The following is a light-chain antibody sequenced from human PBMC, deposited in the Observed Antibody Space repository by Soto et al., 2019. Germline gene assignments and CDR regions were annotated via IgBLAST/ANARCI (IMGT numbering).Light chain of an antibody. J-gene: IGKJ4*01. V-gene: IGKV1-39*01. CDR3: QQSYSTPLT. Sequence: DIQMTQSPSSLSVSVGDRVTITCRASQSIGGFLNWYQQKLGKAPTLLIYAASSLQSGVPSRFSGSGSGTDFTLTISSLQPEDFATYYCQQSYSTPLTFGGRTKVEI. CDR1: QSIGGF. CDR2: AAS.